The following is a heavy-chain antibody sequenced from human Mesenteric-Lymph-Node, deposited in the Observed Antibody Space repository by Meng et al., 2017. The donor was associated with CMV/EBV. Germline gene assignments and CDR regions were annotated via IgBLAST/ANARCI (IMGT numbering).Heavy chain of an antibody. CDR2: IYRGGST. D-gene: IGHD3-10*01. V-gene: IGHV3-53*01. CDR1: GFTVSSNY. J-gene: IGHJ4*02. Sequence: GGSLRLSCAASGFTVSSNYMSWVRQAPGKGLEWVSVIYRGGSTYYADSVKGRFTISRDNSKNTLYLQMNSLRAEDTAVYYCARDSYYSGYYFDSWGQGTLVTVSS. CDR3: ARDSYYSGYYFDS.